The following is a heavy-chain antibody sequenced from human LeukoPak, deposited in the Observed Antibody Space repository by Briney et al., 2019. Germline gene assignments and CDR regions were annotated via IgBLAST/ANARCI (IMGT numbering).Heavy chain of an antibody. Sequence: SETLSLTCAVYGGSFSGYYWSWIRQPPGKGLEWIGEINHSGSTNYNPSLKSRVTISVDTSKNQFSLKLSSVTAADTAVYYCARLDGSSYYFDYWGQGTLVTVSS. V-gene: IGHV4-34*01. CDR2: INHSGST. CDR1: GGSFSGYY. D-gene: IGHD1-26*01. CDR3: ARLDGSSYYFDY. J-gene: IGHJ4*02.